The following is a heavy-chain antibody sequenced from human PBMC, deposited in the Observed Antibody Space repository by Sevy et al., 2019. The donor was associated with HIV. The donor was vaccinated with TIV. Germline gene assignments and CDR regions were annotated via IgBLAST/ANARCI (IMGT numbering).Heavy chain of an antibody. CDR2: IYSGGTP. D-gene: IGHD1-26*01. CDR1: GFGVSRSA. V-gene: IGHV3-53*01. Sequence: GRSLRLSCAASGFGVSRSAMNWVRQAPGKGLEWVSAIYSGGTPYYADSVKGRFTISRDNSKNTLYFQMNSLSPEDTAVYYCARRLGAVDDAFDIWGQGTMVTVSS. J-gene: IGHJ3*02. CDR3: ARRLGAVDDAFDI.